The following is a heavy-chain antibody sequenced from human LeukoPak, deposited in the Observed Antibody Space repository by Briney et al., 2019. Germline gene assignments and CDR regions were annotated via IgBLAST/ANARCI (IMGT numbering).Heavy chain of an antibody. V-gene: IGHV3-23*01. CDR2: VVASGAST. Sequence: GGSLRLSCSASRFTFNSYAMSWVRQAPGEGLEWVSAVVASGASTYYADSVRGRFTISRDNSKNTLYLQMNGLRVEDTAVYYCVKEVAVAGKGVFDVWGRGTMVTVSS. CDR1: RFTFNSYA. CDR3: VKEVAVAGKGVFDV. D-gene: IGHD6-13*01. J-gene: IGHJ3*01.